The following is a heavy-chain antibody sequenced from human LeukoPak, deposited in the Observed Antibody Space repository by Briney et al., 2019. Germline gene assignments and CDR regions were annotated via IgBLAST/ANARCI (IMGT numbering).Heavy chain of an antibody. CDR1: GFTFSSYW. J-gene: IGHJ5*02. Sequence: GGSLRLSCAASGFTFSSYWMSWVRQAPGKGLEWVANIKQDGSEKYHVDSLKGRFTISRDNAKNSLYLQMNSLRAEDTAVYYCAKDLGHRDWFDPWGQGTLVTVSS. CDR3: AKDLGHRDWFDP. V-gene: IGHV3-7*01. D-gene: IGHD7-27*01. CDR2: IKQDGSEK.